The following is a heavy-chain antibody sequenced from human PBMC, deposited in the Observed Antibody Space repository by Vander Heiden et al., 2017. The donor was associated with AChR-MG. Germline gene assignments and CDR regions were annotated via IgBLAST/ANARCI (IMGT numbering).Heavy chain of an antibody. CDR2: LSGTGGTT. CDR3: AKDLRFGVLGN. Sequence: EVQLLESGGDLVQPGGSLRLSCAASGFTFSKSAMGWVRQAPGKGLEWVSALSGTGGTTYYADSVKSRFTISRDNSKNTLYLQMNSLRADDTAVYYCAKDLRFGVLGNWGQGSLVTVSS. D-gene: IGHD3-10*01. J-gene: IGHJ4*02. CDR1: GFTFSKSA. V-gene: IGHV3-23*01.